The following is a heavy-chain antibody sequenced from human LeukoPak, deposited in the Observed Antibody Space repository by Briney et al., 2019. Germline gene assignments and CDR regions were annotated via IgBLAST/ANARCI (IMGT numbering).Heavy chain of an antibody. V-gene: IGHV3-30*04. CDR3: AKAGGGSGWPPARYYYMDV. CDR1: GFTFSSYA. J-gene: IGHJ6*03. Sequence: GGSLRLSCAASGFTFSSYAMHWVRQAPGKGLEWVAVISYDGSNKYYADSVKGRFIISRDNSKNTLYLQMNSLTDEDSATYYCAKAGGGSGWPPARYYYMDVWGKGTTVTISS. CDR2: ISYDGSNK. D-gene: IGHD6-19*01.